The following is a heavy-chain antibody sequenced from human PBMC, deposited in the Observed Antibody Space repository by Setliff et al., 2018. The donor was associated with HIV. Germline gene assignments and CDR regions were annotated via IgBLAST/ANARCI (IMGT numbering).Heavy chain of an antibody. CDR1: GGSINTYY. D-gene: IGHD3-22*01. CDR2: IYYSGST. J-gene: IGHJ4*02. Sequence: PSETLSLTCTVSGGSINTYYWSWIRQPPGQGLEWIGFIYYSGSTNYSPSLKSRVTISVDSSNNQFSLRLTSMTAADTAVYYCARCSYDSSGYYYYYFDYWGQGTLVTVSS. V-gene: IGHV4-59*08. CDR3: ARCSYDSSGYYYYYFDY.